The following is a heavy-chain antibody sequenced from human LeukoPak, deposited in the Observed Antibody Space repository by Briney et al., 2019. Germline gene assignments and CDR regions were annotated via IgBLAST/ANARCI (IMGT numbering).Heavy chain of an antibody. CDR3: ARLSLHCSGGSCYRGAFDA. CDR1: AASTGSLY. Sequence: SETMSLTSTVSAASTGSLYWSWIRQPPGNGLEWLAYVYSSGVTSYNPSLKSRVAIQIDTSKKQFSLNLRSGTAADEAVYYCARLSLHCSGGSCYRGAFDAWGQGTLVTVSS. D-gene: IGHD2-15*01. J-gene: IGHJ5*02. CDR2: VYSSGVT. V-gene: IGHV4-59*08.